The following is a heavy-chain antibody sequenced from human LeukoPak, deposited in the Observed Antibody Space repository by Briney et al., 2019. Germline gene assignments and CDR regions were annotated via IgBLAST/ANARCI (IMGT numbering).Heavy chain of an antibody. CDR2: ISTSSTYT. V-gene: IGHV3-21*01. D-gene: IGHD3-10*01. J-gene: IGHJ4*02. Sequence: GGSLRLSCAASGFTFSSYNMNWVRQAPGKGLEWVSSISTSSTYTYYADSVKGRFTISRDNAKNSLYLQMNSLRAEDTAVYYCARAISMVRGVDYWGQGTLVTVSS. CDR1: GFTFSSYN. CDR3: ARAISMVRGVDY.